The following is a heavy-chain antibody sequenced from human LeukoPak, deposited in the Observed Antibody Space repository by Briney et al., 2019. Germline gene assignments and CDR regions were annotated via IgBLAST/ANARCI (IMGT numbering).Heavy chain of an antibody. J-gene: IGHJ4*02. CDR2: ISSSSSYI. V-gene: IGHV3-21*01. CDR3: ARDAKYDYDSSGYYSIDY. Sequence: GGSLRLSCAASGFPFSSYSMNWVRQATGKGLEWVSSISSSSSYIYYADSVKGRFTISRDNAKNSLYLQMNSLRAEDTAVYYGARDAKYDYDSSGYYSIDYWGQGTLVTVSS. D-gene: IGHD3-22*01. CDR1: GFPFSSYS.